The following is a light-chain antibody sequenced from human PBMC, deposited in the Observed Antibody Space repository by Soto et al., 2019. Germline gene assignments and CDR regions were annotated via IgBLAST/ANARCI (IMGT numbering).Light chain of an antibody. CDR3: TAYAGSNNWV. J-gene: IGLJ3*02. CDR1: SSDIGGYNY. V-gene: IGLV2-8*01. CDR2: EVS. Sequence: QSALTQPPSASGSPGQSVTISCTGTSSDIGGYNYVSWYQQHPGTAPKLIIYEVSKRPSGVPDRFSGSKSGNTASLTVSGLEDEDEDDYYCTAYAGSNNWVFGGGTKLTVL.